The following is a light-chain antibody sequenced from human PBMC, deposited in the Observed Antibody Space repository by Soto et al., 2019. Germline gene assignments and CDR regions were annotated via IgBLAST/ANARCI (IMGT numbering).Light chain of an antibody. CDR1: SRDVGGYNY. J-gene: IGLJ2*01. CDR3: SSYAGSIL. V-gene: IGLV2-8*01. Sequence: QSALTQPPSASGSPGQSVTISCTGTSRDVGGYNYVSWYQQHPGKAPKLMIYEVSKRPSGVPDRFSGSKSGNTASLTVSGLQAEDEADYYCSSYAGSILFGGGTKLTVL. CDR2: EVS.